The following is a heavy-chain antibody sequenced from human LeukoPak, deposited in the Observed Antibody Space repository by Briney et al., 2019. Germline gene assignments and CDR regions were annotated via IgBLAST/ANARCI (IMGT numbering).Heavy chain of an antibody. J-gene: IGHJ4*02. CDR1: GESVNGYY. CDR2: IHHSGST. Sequence: KASETLSLTCAVYGESVNGYYWSWFRQPPGKGLEWIGDIHHSGSTKYNPSFESRVTISLDKSKNQFSLKLSSVTAADTAVYYCARGRIPHLTFAVDLERRKYYFDYWGQGTLVAVSS. D-gene: IGHD1-1*01. V-gene: IGHV4-34*01. CDR3: ARGRIPHLTFAVDLERRKYYFDY.